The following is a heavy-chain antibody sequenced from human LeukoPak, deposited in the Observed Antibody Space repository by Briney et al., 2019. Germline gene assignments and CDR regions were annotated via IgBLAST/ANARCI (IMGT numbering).Heavy chain of an antibody. Sequence: PSETLSLTCTVSADSISSYYWSWIRQPHGKGLEWIGHIDYIGITDHNPSLRSRLTISLDPSKNQFSLKLSSVTAAETAVYYCARHASGWVGEFDYWGQGTRVTVSS. CDR3: ARHASGWVGEFDY. CDR1: ADSISSYY. V-gene: IGHV4-59*08. J-gene: IGHJ4*02. CDR2: IDYIGIT. D-gene: IGHD6-19*01.